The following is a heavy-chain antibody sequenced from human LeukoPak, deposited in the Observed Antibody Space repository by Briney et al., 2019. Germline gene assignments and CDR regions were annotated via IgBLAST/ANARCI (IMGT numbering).Heavy chain of an antibody. J-gene: IGHJ4*02. Sequence: SETLSLTRTVSGGSISSYFWSWIRQPPGQGLEWIGYIYDSGSTNYNPSLKSRVTISVDTSRNQFSLKLNSVTAADTAVYYCAREAFCGGDCYSGFDYWGQGTLVTVSS. CDR1: GGSISSYF. D-gene: IGHD2-21*02. CDR2: IYDSGST. CDR3: AREAFCGGDCYSGFDY. V-gene: IGHV4-59*01.